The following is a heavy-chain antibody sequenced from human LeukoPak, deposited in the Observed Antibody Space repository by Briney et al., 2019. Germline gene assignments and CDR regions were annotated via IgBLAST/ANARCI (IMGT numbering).Heavy chain of an antibody. Sequence: ASVKVSCKASGYTFTSYDINWVRQATGQGLEWMGWMNPNSGNTGYAQKFQGRVTITRNTSISTAYMELSSLRSEDTAVYYCARVYRYSSSWYYYYYYYMDVWGKGTTVIVSS. D-gene: IGHD6-13*01. J-gene: IGHJ6*03. V-gene: IGHV1-8*03. CDR1: GYTFTSYD. CDR3: ARVYRYSSSWYYYYYYYMDV. CDR2: MNPNSGNT.